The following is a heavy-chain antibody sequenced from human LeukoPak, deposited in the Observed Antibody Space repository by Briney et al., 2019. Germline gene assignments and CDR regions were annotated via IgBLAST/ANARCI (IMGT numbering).Heavy chain of an antibody. CDR3: ARGYDFWSGYQVLGAFDI. V-gene: IGHV4-4*07. Sequence: SETLSLTCTVSGGSISSYYWSWIRQPAGKGLEWIGRIYTSGSTNYNPSLKSRVTMSVDTSKNQFSLKLSSVTAADTAVYYCARGYDFWSGYQVLGAFDIWGQGTMVTVSS. D-gene: IGHD3-3*01. J-gene: IGHJ3*02. CDR2: IYTSGST. CDR1: GGSISSYY.